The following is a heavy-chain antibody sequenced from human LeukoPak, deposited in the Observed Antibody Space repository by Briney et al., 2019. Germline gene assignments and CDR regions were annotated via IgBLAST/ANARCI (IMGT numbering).Heavy chain of an antibody. CDR2: IYYSGST. CDR3: ARVGAMVRGVTPYYFDY. CDR1: GGSISSYY. J-gene: IGHJ4*02. D-gene: IGHD3-10*01. V-gene: IGHV4-59*01. Sequence: SETLSLTCTVSGGSISSYYWSWIRQPPGKGLEWIGYIYYSGSTNYNPSLKSRVTISVDTSKNQFSLKLSSVTAADTAVYYCARVGAMVRGVTPYYFDYWGQGTLVTVSS.